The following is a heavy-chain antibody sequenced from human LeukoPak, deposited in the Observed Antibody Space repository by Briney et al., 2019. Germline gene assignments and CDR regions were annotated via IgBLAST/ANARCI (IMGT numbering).Heavy chain of an antibody. CDR3: ARDYQTGFTGPGGDF. CDR2: INNNGDST. D-gene: IGHD3-9*01. V-gene: IGHV3-64*01. CDR1: GYRFNNYT. J-gene: IGHJ4*02. Sequence: VGSLSLYCAASGYRFNNYTRHWFRQAPGKGLEYFSGINNNGDSTYYANSVKGRFTIYRDNSKNTLFLQMGSLTSEDRAVYYCARDYQTGFTGPGGDFWGQGTLVTVSS.